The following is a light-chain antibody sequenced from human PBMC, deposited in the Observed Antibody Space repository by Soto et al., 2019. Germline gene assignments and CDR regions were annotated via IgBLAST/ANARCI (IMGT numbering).Light chain of an antibody. CDR2: GAS. J-gene: IGKJ1*01. CDR3: QQSYTAPWT. V-gene: IGKV1-39*01. Sequence: DIQMTQSPYLLSPSVGDRVTITCRASQSISTYLTWYQQKPGKAPKLLIYGASSLQSGVPSRFSGSGSGTDFTLTIKTLQPEDFATYYCQQSYTAPWTFGQGTKVEI. CDR1: QSISTY.